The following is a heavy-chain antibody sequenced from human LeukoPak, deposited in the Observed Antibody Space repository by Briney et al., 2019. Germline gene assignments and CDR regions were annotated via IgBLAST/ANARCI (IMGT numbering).Heavy chain of an antibody. CDR1: GGSFSSGSYY. D-gene: IGHD1-26*01. CDR2: IYYSGST. Sequence: PSETLSLTCTVSGGSFSSGSYYWSWIRQPPEKGLEWIGYIYYSGSTNYNPSLKSRVTISVDTFKNQFSLKLSSVTAADTAVYYCARGAPSGSYLDYWGQGTLVTVSS. V-gene: IGHV4-61*01. CDR3: ARGAPSGSYLDY. J-gene: IGHJ4*02.